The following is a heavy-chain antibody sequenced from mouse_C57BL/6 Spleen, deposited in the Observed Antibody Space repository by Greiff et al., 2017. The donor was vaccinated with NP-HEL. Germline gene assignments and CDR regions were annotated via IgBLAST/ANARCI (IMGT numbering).Heavy chain of an antibody. V-gene: IGHV1-81*01. CDR3: GRRDDYDRMDY. CDR1: GYTFTSYG. Sequence: VQLQQSGAELARPGASVKLSCTASGYTFTSYGLSWVKQRTGQGLEWIGEIYPSSGNTYYNETFKGKATLTPDKSSSTAYMELRSLTSEDSAVYFCGRRDDYDRMDYWGQGTSVTVSA. J-gene: IGHJ4*01. CDR2: IYPSSGNT. D-gene: IGHD2-4*01.